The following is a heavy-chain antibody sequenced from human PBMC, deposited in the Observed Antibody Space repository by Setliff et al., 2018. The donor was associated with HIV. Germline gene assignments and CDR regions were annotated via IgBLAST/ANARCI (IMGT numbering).Heavy chain of an antibody. CDR3: ASGRRNRLFWSGYFTL. Sequence: PSETLSLTCAVYGGSFSDYYWSWIRQPPEKGLEWIGEINHSGSTNYNLSLKSRVTIAVDTPKNQFSLKLSSVTAADTAVYYCASGRRNRLFWSGYFTLWGQGTLVTVSS. CDR2: INHSGST. D-gene: IGHD3-3*01. J-gene: IGHJ4*02. CDR1: GGSFSDYY. V-gene: IGHV4-34*01.